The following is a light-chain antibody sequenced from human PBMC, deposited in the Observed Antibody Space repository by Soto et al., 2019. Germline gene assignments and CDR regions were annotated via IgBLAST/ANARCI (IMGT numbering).Light chain of an antibody. V-gene: IGKV1-5*01. Sequence: DIQMTQSPPTLSASVGDRVTITCRASQPISSWLAWYHQQPGKAPNLLIYDASNLESGVPSRFSGSGSGTEFTLTIRSLKPEDFGIYYCQQYENYWTFGQGTKVDIK. J-gene: IGKJ1*01. CDR3: QQYENYWT. CDR2: DAS. CDR1: QPISSW.